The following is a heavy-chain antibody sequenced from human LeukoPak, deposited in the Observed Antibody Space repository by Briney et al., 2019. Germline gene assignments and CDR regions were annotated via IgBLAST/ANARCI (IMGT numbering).Heavy chain of an antibody. J-gene: IGHJ6*03. D-gene: IGHD3-10*01. CDR2: ISYDGSNK. CDR3: ARPPGESLTGVYYMDV. V-gene: IGHV3-30*04. Sequence: PGGSLRLSCAASGFTFSSYAMHWVRQAPGKGLEWVAVISYDGSNKYYADSVKGRFTISRDNSKNTLYLQMNSLRAEDTAVYYCARPPGESLTGVYYMDVWGKGTTVTVSS. CDR1: GFTFSSYA.